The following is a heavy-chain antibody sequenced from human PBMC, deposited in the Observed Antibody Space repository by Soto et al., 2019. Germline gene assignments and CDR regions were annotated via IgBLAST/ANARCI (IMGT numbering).Heavy chain of an antibody. CDR1: GDSISTYN. J-gene: IGHJ6*02. CDR3: VRQGIGVLQGRVDV. V-gene: IGHV4-59*08. CDR2: FRSGGGT. D-gene: IGHD3-10*01. Sequence: QVQLQESGPGLVKPSETLSLTCTVSGDSISTYNLAWIRQPPGKGLEWIGYFRSGGGTSYNPSLKSGVAISADKSMKQFSLRLSSVTAADTAVYYCVRQGIGVLQGRVDVWGQGTTVTVSS.